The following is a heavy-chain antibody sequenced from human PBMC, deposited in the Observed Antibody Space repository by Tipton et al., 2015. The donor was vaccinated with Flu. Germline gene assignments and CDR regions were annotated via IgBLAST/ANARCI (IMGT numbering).Heavy chain of an antibody. J-gene: IGHJ4*02. CDR3: ARVSPRRVTAIVVVMLPEGYFDY. CDR2: VHQTGSP. Sequence: TLSLTCSVSGDSIGSPYYWAWIRQPPGKGLEWIGNVHQTGSPYYNPSLRGRVTIGVDRPKNQFSLRLTSVTAEDTAVYYCARVSPRRVTAIVVVMLPEGYFDYWGQGTHVIVSP. CDR1: GDSIGSPYY. D-gene: IGHD3-22*01. V-gene: IGHV4-38-2*02.